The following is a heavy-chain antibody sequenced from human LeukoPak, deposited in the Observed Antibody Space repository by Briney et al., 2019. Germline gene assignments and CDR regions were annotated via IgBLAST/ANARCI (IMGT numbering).Heavy chain of an antibody. Sequence: PGRSLRLSCAASGFTFSSYGMHWVRQAPGKGLEWVAVIWYDGSNKYYADSVKGRFTISRENAKNSLYLQMNSLRAGDTAVYYCARGAGTTYGFDYWGQGTLVTVSS. V-gene: IGHV3-33*01. J-gene: IGHJ4*02. D-gene: IGHD1-1*01. CDR2: IWYDGSNK. CDR3: ARGAGTTYGFDY. CDR1: GFTFSSYG.